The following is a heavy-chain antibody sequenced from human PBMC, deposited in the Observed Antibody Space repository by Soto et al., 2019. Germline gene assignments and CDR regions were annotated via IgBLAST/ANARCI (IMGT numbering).Heavy chain of an antibody. D-gene: IGHD7-27*01. J-gene: IGHJ6*03. CDR3: ARPSQYDWGSHYMDV. CDR1: GGPISSSSYY. V-gene: IGHV4-39*01. Sequence: SETLSLTCTVSGGPISSSSYYWGWIRQPPGKGLEWIGSIYYNGSTYYDPSLKSRVTISVDTSKNQFSLKLSSVTAADTAVYYCARPSQYDWGSHYMDVWGKGTTVTVSS. CDR2: IYYNGST.